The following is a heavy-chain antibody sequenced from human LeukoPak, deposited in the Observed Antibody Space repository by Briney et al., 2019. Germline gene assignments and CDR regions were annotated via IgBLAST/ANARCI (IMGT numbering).Heavy chain of an antibody. V-gene: IGHV3-48*01. Sequence: GGSLRLSCAASGFAFSNYNMNWVRQAPGKGLEWVSYISTTSSSIYYADSVKGRFTISRDNAKNLLFLQMNSLRAEDTAVYYCATYDYNSRGGALDIWGRGTMVTVSS. D-gene: IGHD4/OR15-4a*01. CDR2: ISTTSSSI. CDR3: ATYDYNSRGGALDI. CDR1: GFAFSNYN. J-gene: IGHJ3*02.